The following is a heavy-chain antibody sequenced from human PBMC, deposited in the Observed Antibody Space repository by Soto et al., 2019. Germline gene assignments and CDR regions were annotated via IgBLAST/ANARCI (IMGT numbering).Heavy chain of an antibody. V-gene: IGHV5-51*01. CDR3: ARQFQRAVDGSSAIV. D-gene: IGHD6-19*01. CDR2: IYPGDSDT. Sequence: GESLKISCKGSGYSFTSYWIGWVRQMPGKGLEWMGIIYPGDSDTRYSPSFQGQVTISADKSISTAYLQWSSLKASDTAMYYCARQFQRAVDGSSAIVWGQGTLVTAPQ. J-gene: IGHJ4*02. CDR1: GYSFTSYW.